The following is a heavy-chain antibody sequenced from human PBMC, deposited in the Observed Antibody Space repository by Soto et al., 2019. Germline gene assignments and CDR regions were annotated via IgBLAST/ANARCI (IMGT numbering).Heavy chain of an antibody. CDR2: IYHSGST. Sequence: PSETLSLTCAVSSGSISSSNWWSWVRQPPGKGLEWIGEIYHSGSTNYNPSLKSRVTISVDKSKNQFSLKLSSVTAADTAVYYCARARAVGSGTPPDYWGQGTLVTVSS. V-gene: IGHV4-4*02. CDR3: ARARAVGSGTPPDY. CDR1: SGSISSSNW. J-gene: IGHJ4*02. D-gene: IGHD1-1*01.